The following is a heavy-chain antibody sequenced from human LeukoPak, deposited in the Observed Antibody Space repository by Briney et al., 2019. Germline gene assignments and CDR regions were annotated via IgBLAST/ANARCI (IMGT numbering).Heavy chain of an antibody. J-gene: IGHJ3*02. CDR3: ARVIDYYDSSGYYWNHAFDI. CDR1: GYTFTSYD. Sequence: ASVKVSCKASGYTFTSYDINWVRQATGQGLEWMGWMNPNSGNTGYAQKFQGRVTMTRNTSISTAYMELSSLRSEDTAVYYCARVIDYYDSSGYYWNHAFDIWGQGTMVTVSS. V-gene: IGHV1-8*01. CDR2: MNPNSGNT. D-gene: IGHD3-22*01.